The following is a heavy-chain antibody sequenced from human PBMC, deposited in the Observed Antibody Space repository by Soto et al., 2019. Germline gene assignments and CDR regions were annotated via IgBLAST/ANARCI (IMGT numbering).Heavy chain of an antibody. J-gene: IGHJ4*02. Sequence: PGGSLRLSCSVSGFTFNSYAMHWVRQAPGKGLQYVSSISSNGGSTYYADSVKGRFIISRDNSKNTLYLQMSGLRGEDTAVYYCVKDRYVDYWGQGTLVTAPQ. CDR3: VKDRYVDY. CDR2: ISSNGGST. V-gene: IGHV3-64D*06. CDR1: GFTFNSYA.